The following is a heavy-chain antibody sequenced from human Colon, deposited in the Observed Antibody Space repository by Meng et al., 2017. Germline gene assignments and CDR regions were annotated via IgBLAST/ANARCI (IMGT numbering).Heavy chain of an antibody. CDR2: IDPRNGDT. Sequence: VQLVQSGGEVKKPGASVKVSCKTFGYNFISYFMYWVRQAPGQGLEWMGYIDPRNGDTRYHQKFQGRVTMTRDTSITTAYMEMTDLRDDDTAVYYCARDLAGLGGFWGQGTLVTVSS. J-gene: IGHJ4*02. D-gene: IGHD6-19*01. CDR1: GYNFISYF. CDR3: ARDLAGLGGF. V-gene: IGHV1-2*02.